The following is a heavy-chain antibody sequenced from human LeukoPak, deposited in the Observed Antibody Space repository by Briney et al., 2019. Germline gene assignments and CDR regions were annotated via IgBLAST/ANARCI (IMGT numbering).Heavy chain of an antibody. CDR1: GGSITSSNYF. CDR3: ARSLGRGITMVRGVIGVMDY. CDR2: IYYSGST. V-gene: IGHV4-39*07. Sequence: SETLSLTCTVSGGSITSSNYFWGWIRQSPGKGLEWIGSIYYSGSTYYNPSHKSRVTISVETSKIQFSLKLSSVTVADTAVYYCARSLGRGITMVRGVIGVMDYWGQGTLVTVSS. J-gene: IGHJ4*02. D-gene: IGHD3-10*01.